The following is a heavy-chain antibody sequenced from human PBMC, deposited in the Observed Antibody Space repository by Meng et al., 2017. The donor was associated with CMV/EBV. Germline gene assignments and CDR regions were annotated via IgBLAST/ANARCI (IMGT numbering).Heavy chain of an antibody. CDR3: TTASQYYDFWSGYHFDY. CDR1: GFTFSNAW. Sequence: GESLKISCAASGFTFSNAWMSWVRQAPGKGLEWVGRIKSKTDGATTDYAAPVKGRFTISRDDSKNTLFLQMKSLKTEDTAVYYCTTASQYYDFWSGYHFDYWGQGTLVTVSS. D-gene: IGHD3-3*01. J-gene: IGHJ4*02. V-gene: IGHV3-15*01. CDR2: IKSKTDGATT.